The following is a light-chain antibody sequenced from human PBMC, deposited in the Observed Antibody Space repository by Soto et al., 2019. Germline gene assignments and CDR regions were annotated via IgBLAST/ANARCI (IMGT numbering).Light chain of an antibody. CDR3: QQYNNWPPFT. J-gene: IGKJ1*01. V-gene: IGKV3-15*01. Sequence: EIVMTQSPATLSVSPGERATLSCRASQSVSSNLAWYQQKPGQAPRLLIYGASTRATGIPARFRGSGSGTEFTLTISSLQSEDFAVYYCQQYNNWPPFTFGQATKVEIK. CDR2: GAS. CDR1: QSVSSN.